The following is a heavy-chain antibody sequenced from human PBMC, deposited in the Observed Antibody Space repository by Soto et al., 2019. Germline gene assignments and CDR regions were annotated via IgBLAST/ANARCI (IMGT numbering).Heavy chain of an antibody. CDR1: GYTLTELS. J-gene: IGHJ4*02. Sequence: GASVKVSCKVSGYTLTELSMHWVRQAPGKGLEWMGGFDPEDGETIYAQKFQGRVTMTEDTSTDTAYMELSSLRSEDTAVYYCATDAKYYDSSGYLYWGQGTLVTVSS. D-gene: IGHD3-22*01. CDR3: ATDAKYYDSSGYLY. CDR2: FDPEDGET. V-gene: IGHV1-24*01.